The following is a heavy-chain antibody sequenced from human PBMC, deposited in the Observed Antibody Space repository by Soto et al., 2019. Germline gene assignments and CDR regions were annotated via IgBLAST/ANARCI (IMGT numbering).Heavy chain of an antibody. CDR3: ANAEHPRRSIGFDY. J-gene: IGHJ4*02. CDR2: ISATGGST. D-gene: IGHD3-16*02. Sequence: GSLRLSCAGSGFTFASYVMTWVRQAPGKGLEWVSSISATGGSTYYADSVKGRFTISRDNSKNTLYLQMNSLRAEDTAIYYCANAEHPRRSIGFDYWGQGTLVTVSS. CDR1: GFTFASYV. V-gene: IGHV3-23*01.